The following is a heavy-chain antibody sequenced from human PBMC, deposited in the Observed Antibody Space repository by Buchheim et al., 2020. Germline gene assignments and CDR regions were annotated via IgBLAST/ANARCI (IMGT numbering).Heavy chain of an antibody. CDR1: GGSISSGDYY. CDR3: ARVLYDGDYVGGNWYFDL. J-gene: IGHJ2*01. Sequence: QVQLQESGPGLVKPSQTLSLTCTVSGGSISSGDYYWSWIRQPPGKGLEWIGYIYYSGSTYYNPSLKSRVTTPVDTSKNQFSLKLSSVTAADTAVYYCARVLYDGDYVGGNWYFDLWGRGTL. D-gene: IGHD4-17*01. CDR2: IYYSGST. V-gene: IGHV4-30-4*01.